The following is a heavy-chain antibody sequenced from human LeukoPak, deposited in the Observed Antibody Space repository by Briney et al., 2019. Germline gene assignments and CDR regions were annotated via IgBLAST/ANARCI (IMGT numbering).Heavy chain of an antibody. Sequence: SETLSLTCTVSGGSISSYYWSWIRQPPGKGLEWIENIYHRGITNYNPSLKSRVTISVDTSKNQVSLKLRSVTAADTAVYYCATERGGYDTSGNYYNWFDPWGQGTLVTVSS. CDR2: IYHRGIT. V-gene: IGHV4-59*01. CDR1: GGSISSYY. J-gene: IGHJ5*02. D-gene: IGHD3-22*01. CDR3: ATERGGYDTSGNYYNWFDP.